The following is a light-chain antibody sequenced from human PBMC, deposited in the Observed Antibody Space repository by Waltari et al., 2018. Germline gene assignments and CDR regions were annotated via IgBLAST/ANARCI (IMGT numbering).Light chain of an antibody. Sequence: QSALTQPASVSGSPGQSITISCTGTNNDIGGYDYVSWYQQHPGKAPKLLIYHVSDRPSGVSIRFSGSKSGNTASLTISGLQTEDEADYYCSSYVSGSTLKMFGGGTKLTVL. J-gene: IGLJ3*02. CDR1: NNDIGGYDY. CDR2: HVS. CDR3: SSYVSGSTLKM. V-gene: IGLV2-14*01.